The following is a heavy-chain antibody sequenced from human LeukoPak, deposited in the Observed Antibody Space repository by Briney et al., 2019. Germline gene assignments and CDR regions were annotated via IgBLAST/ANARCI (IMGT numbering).Heavy chain of an antibody. J-gene: IGHJ4*02. D-gene: IGHD3-3*01. V-gene: IGHV1-18*01. CDR2: RSIYNGNT. Sequence: ASVKVSCKASGYDFINYGISWVRQAPGQGLEWMGWRSIYNGNTDYKHQGRVTMTTDTSTSTAYMEVRSLRSDDTAVYYCARGQRYYDFWSGYYGGEPGFDYWGQGTLVTVSS. CDR1: GYDFINYG. CDR3: ARGQRYYDFWSGYYGGEPGFDY.